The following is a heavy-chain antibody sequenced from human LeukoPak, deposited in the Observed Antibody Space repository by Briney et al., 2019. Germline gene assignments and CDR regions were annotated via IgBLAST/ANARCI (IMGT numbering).Heavy chain of an antibody. CDR3: ARGGSSATPFDY. D-gene: IGHD6-6*01. V-gene: IGHV4-59*11. CDR1: GGSISSHY. J-gene: IGHJ4*02. CDR2: IYYSGST. Sequence: PETLSLTCTVSGGSISSHYWSWLRQPPGKGLEWIGYIYYSGSTNYNPSLKSRVTISVDTSKNQFSLKLSSVTAADTAVYYCARGGSSATPFDYWGQGTLVTVSS.